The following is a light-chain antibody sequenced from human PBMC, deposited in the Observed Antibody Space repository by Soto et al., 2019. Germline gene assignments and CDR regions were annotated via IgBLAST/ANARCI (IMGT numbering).Light chain of an antibody. CDR2: GNT. CDR3: QSYDSSLRGYV. J-gene: IGLJ1*01. V-gene: IGLV1-40*01. Sequence: QSALTQPPSVSGAPGQRVTISCTGSRYNIGAGYDVHWYRQLPGTAPKLLLYGNTNRPSGVPDRFSGSKSGTSAPLAITGLQAEDEADYYCQSYDSSLRGYVFGTGTKLTVL. CDR1: RYNIGAGYD.